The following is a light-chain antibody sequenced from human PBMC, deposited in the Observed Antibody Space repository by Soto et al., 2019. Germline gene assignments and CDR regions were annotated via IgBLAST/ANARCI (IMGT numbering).Light chain of an antibody. CDR2: KAS. V-gene: IGKV1-5*03. CDR3: KNYNSYSEA. CDR1: QTISSW. J-gene: IGKJ1*01. Sequence: DIQMTQSPSTLSGSVGDRVTITCRASQTISSWLAWYQQKPGKAPKLLIYKASTLKSGVPSRFSGPGSGNAXXXXXSXLXXDDFATSHCKNYNSYSEAFGQGTKVDIK.